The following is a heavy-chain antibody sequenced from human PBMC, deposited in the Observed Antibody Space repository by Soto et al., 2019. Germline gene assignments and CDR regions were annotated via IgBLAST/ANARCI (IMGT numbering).Heavy chain of an antibody. V-gene: IGHV3-7*03. CDR2: IKQEGSEK. J-gene: IGHJ4*02. CDR1: GFTFSSYW. CDR3: ARGLSGGFDY. Sequence: EVQLVESGGGLAQPGGSLRLSCAASGFTFSSYWMNWVRQAPGKGLEWVANIKQEGSEKYYVDSVKGRFTTSRDNAKNSLYLQMNSLRAEDTAVYYCARGLSGGFDYWGQGTLVTVST. D-gene: IGHD3-16*01.